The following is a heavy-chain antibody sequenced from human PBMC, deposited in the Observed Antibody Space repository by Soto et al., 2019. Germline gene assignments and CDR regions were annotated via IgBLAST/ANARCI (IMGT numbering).Heavy chain of an antibody. J-gene: IGHJ4*02. CDR3: AKQTGTWVDSAIDF. Sequence: EVELLASGGVVVQPGESLRLSCVAPDFSFTSYAMTWVRLAPGKGLQWVAALSHDGGNTYYRESVRGRFTICRDTTKNTLYLQMNSLKGEETAIYYCAKQTGTWVDSAIDFWGQGTKVTVSS. D-gene: IGHD3-9*01. V-gene: IGHV3-23*01. CDR2: LSHDGGNT. CDR1: DFSFTSYA.